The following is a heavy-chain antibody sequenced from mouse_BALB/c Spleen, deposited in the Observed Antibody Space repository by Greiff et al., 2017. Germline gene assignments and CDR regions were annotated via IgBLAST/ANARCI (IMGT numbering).Heavy chain of an antibody. CDR2: ISSGSSTI. Sequence: EVQGVESGGGLVQPGGSRKLSCAASGFTFSSFGMHWVRQAPEKGLEWVAYISSGSSTIYYADTVKGRFTISRDNPKNTLFLQMTSLRSEDTAMYYCARAPITTALYAMDYWGQGTSVTVSS. CDR3: ARAPITTALYAMDY. D-gene: IGHD1-2*01. V-gene: IGHV5-17*02. CDR1: GFTFSSFG. J-gene: IGHJ4*01.